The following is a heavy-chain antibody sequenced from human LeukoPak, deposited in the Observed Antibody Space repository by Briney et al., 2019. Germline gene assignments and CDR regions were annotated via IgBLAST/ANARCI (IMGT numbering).Heavy chain of an antibody. Sequence: GGSLRLSCAASGFTFSSYAMHWVPQAPGKGLEWVAVISYDGSNKYYADSVKGRFTISRDNSKNTLYLQMNSLRAEDTAVYYCARGTVVPAAIDFWGQGTLVTVSS. J-gene: IGHJ4*02. V-gene: IGHV3-30*04. CDR1: GFTFSSYA. CDR2: ISYDGSNK. D-gene: IGHD2-2*01. CDR3: ARGTVVPAAIDF.